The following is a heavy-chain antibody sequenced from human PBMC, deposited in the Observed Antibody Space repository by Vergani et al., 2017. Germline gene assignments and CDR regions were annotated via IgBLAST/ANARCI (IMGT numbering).Heavy chain of an antibody. V-gene: IGHV1-69*06. CDR1: GGTFSSYA. Sequence: QVQLVQSGAEVKKPGSSVKVSCKASGGTFSSYAISWVRQAPGQGLEWMGGIIPIFGTASYAQKFQGRVTMTRDTSTSTVYMELSSLRSEDTAVYYCARARIAAALSENDYWGQGTLVTVSS. CDR3: ARARIAAALSENDY. J-gene: IGHJ4*02. D-gene: IGHD6-13*01. CDR2: IIPIFGTA.